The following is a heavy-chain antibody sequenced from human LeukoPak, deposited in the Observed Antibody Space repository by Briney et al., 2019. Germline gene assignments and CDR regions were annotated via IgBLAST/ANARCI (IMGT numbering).Heavy chain of an antibody. Sequence: SETLSLTCTVSGGSISSYYWSWIRQPPGKGLEWIGYIYYSGSTNYNPSLKSRVTISVDTSKNQFSLKLSSVTAADTAVYYCARLRGYSYGSVRFDPWGQGTLVTVSS. CDR3: ARLRGYSYGSVRFDP. J-gene: IGHJ5*02. D-gene: IGHD5-18*01. V-gene: IGHV4-59*01. CDR2: IYYSGST. CDR1: GGSISSYY.